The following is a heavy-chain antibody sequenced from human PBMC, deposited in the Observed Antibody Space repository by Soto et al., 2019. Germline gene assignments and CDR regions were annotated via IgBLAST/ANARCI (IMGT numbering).Heavy chain of an antibody. Sequence: GGSLRLSCAASGFTFGISWMSWVRQAPGKGLEWVAVISYDGSNKYYADSVKGRFTISRDNSKNTLYLQMNSLRAEDTAVYYCAKAFSGSSLFYYFDYWGRGTLVTVSS. CDR1: GFTFGISW. J-gene: IGHJ4*02. CDR2: ISYDGSNK. CDR3: AKAFSGSSLFYYFDY. D-gene: IGHD1-26*01. V-gene: IGHV3-30*18.